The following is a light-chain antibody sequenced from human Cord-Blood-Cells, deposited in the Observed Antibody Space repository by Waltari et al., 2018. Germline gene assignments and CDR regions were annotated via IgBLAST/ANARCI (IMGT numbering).Light chain of an antibody. J-gene: IGLJ1*01. CDR2: EVS. Sequence: PGQSITISCHGTNWDVGGYNYVSWYQQHPGKAPKLMIYEVSNRPSGVSNRFSGSKSGNTASLTISGLQAEDEADYYCSSYTSSSTLVFGTGTKVTVL. CDR1: NWDVGGYNY. V-gene: IGLV2-14*01. CDR3: SSYTSSSTLV.